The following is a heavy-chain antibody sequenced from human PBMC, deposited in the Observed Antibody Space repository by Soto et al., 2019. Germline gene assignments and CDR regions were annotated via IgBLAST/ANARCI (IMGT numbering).Heavy chain of an antibody. V-gene: IGHV1-3*01. CDR2: INAGNGNT. Sequence: GASVKVSCKASGYTFTSYAMHWVRQAPGQRLEWMGWINAGNGNTKYSQKFQGRVTITRDTSASTAYMELSSLRSEDTAVYYCAREDQGCSSTSCWTGFDSWGQGTMVTVSS. CDR1: GYTFTSYA. J-gene: IGHJ3*02. D-gene: IGHD2-2*01. CDR3: AREDQGCSSTSCWTGFDS.